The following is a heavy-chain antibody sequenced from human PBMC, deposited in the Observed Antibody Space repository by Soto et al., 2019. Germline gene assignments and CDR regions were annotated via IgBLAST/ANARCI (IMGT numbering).Heavy chain of an antibody. CDR1: GYTFTSYD. CDR3: ARGGNYYGSGSYNPYYYYYMDV. CDR2: MIPISGIA. V-gene: IGHV1-69*04. Sequence: EASVKVSCKASGYTFTSYDINWVRQATGQGLEWMGRMIPISGIANYAQKFQGRVTITADKSTSTAYMELSSLRSEDTAVYYCARGGNYYGSGSYNPYYYYYMDVWGKGTTVTVSS. J-gene: IGHJ6*03. D-gene: IGHD3-10*01.